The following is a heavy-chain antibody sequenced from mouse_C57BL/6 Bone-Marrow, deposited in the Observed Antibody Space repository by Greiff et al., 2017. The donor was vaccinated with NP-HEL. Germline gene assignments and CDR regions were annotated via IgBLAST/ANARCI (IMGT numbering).Heavy chain of an antibody. CDR2: IHPNSGST. CDR1: GYTFTSYW. D-gene: IGHD1-1*01. Sequence: QVQLKQPGAELVKPGASVKLSCKASGYTFTSYWMHWVKQRPGQGLEWIGMIHPNSGSTNYNEKFKSKATLTVDKSSSTAYIQLSSLTSEDSAVYYWARSDYYYYGSSYIWFAYWGQGTLVTVSA. V-gene: IGHV1-64*01. CDR3: ARSDYYYYGSSYIWFAY. J-gene: IGHJ3*01.